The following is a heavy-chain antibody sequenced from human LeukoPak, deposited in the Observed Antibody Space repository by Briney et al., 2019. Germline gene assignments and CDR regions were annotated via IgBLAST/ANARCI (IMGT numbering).Heavy chain of an antibody. CDR3: AREQSGSRGWYTGDY. CDR2: IRPSGDRT. Sequence: QSGGSLRLSCAASGFTFSTYAISWVRQGPGKGLEWVSAIRPSGDRTYYADSVKGRFTVSRDNSKDTLYLQMNSLRVEDTAVYYCAREQSGSRGWYTGDYGDQGTLVTVSS. J-gene: IGHJ4*02. V-gene: IGHV3-23*01. CDR1: GFTFSTYA. D-gene: IGHD6-19*01.